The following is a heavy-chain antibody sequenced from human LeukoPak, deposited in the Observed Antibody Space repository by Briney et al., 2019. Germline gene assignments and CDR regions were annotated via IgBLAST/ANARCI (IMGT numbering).Heavy chain of an antibody. J-gene: IGHJ4*02. CDR3: ARPNSGSYVGYFDY. CDR2: ISSSSSYI. V-gene: IGHV3-21*01. Sequence: GGSLRLSCAASGFTFSSYSMNWVRQAPGKGLEWVSSISSSSSYIYYADSVKGRFTISRDNSKNSLYLQMNSLRAEDTAVYYCARPNSGSYVGYFDYWGQGTLVTVSS. CDR1: GFTFSSYS. D-gene: IGHD1-26*01.